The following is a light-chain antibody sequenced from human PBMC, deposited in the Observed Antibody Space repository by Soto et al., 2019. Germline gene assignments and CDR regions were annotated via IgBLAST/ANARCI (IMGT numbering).Light chain of an antibody. CDR3: QQYGSSLIT. CDR1: QSVSG. CDR2: GAS. Sequence: EIVLTQSPGTLSLSPGERATLSCRASQSVSGMAWYQQIRGQAPRLLIYGASTRATGIPDRFSGSWSGTDFALTISRLEPEDLSVYYCQQYGSSLITFGQGKRLEIK. J-gene: IGKJ5*01. V-gene: IGKV3-20*01.